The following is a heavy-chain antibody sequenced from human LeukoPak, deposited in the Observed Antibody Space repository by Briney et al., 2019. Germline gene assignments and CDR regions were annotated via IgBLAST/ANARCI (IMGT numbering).Heavy chain of an antibody. D-gene: IGHD6-13*01. CDR1: GFTFSSYA. V-gene: IGHV3-30*04. J-gene: IGHJ4*02. CDR2: ISYDGSNK. CDR3: ARDCIAAVAFDY. Sequence: PGGSLRLSCAASGFTFSSYAMHWVRQAPGKGLEWVAVISYDGSNKYYADSVKGRFTISRDNSKNTLYLQMNSLRAEDTAVYYCARDCIAAVAFDYWGQGTLVTVSS.